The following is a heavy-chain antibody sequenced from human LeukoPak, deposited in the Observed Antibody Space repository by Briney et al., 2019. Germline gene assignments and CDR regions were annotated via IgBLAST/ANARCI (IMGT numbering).Heavy chain of an antibody. Sequence: GGSLRLSCAASGFIFSSYAMSWVRQAPGKGLEWVSTISNSDGSTYYADSVKGRFSISRDNAENTLYLQMNSLRAEDTAVYYCAKESIAARFLDYWGQGTLVTVSS. CDR2: ISNSDGST. J-gene: IGHJ4*02. D-gene: IGHD6-6*01. CDR1: GFIFSSYA. CDR3: AKESIAARFLDY. V-gene: IGHV3-23*01.